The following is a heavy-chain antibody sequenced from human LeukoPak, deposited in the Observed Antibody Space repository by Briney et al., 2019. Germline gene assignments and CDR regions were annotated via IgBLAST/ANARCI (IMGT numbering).Heavy chain of an antibody. CDR1: GFTFSSYA. Sequence: GGSLRLSCAASGFTFSSYAMHWVRQAPGKGLEWVAVISYDGSNKYYADSVKGRFTISRDNSKNTLYLQMNSLRAEDTAVYYCARDPYYYDSSGYFDYWGQGTLVTVSS. CDR2: ISYDGSNK. V-gene: IGHV3-30*01. D-gene: IGHD3-22*01. CDR3: ARDPYYYDSSGYFDY. J-gene: IGHJ4*02.